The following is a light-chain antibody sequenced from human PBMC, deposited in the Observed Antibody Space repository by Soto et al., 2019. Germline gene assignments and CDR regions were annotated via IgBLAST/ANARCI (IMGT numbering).Light chain of an antibody. Sequence: QSALTQPASVSGSPGQSITISCTGTSSDVGGYNYVSWYQQHPGKAPKLMIYDVSNRPSGVSKRFSGSKSGNTASLTISGLQDEDEADYYCSSYTSSSTHVVFGGGTKLTVL. CDR1: SSDVGGYNY. V-gene: IGLV2-14*01. CDR3: SSYTSSSTHVV. J-gene: IGLJ2*01. CDR2: DVS.